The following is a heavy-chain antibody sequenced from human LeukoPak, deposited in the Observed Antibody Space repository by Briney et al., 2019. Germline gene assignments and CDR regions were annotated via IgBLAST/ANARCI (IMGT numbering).Heavy chain of an antibody. J-gene: IGHJ4*02. CDR2: IYHSGST. CDR1: GYSISSGYY. CDR3: ARMLVPDYFDN. V-gene: IGHV4-38-2*02. Sequence: PSETLSLTCTVSGYSISSGYYWGWIRQPPGKGLQWIGSIYHSGSTYYNPSLKSRVTISVDTSKNQVSLKLSSVTAADTAVFYCARMLVPDYFDNWGQGTLVTISS. D-gene: IGHD6-13*01.